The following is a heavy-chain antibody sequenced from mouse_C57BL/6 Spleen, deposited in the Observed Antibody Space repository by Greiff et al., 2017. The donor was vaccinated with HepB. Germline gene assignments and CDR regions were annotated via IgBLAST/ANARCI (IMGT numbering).Heavy chain of an antibody. CDR2: IVPGSGST. J-gene: IGHJ4*01. D-gene: IGHD2-4*01. CDR1: GYTFTGYW. CDR3: AIDYEYNYAMDY. Sequence: VQLQQSGAELMKPGASVKLSCKATGYTFTGYWIEWVKQRPGHGLEWIGEIVPGSGSTNYNAKFKGKSTITADTSSNTAYMQLSSLTTEDSAIYYCAIDYEYNYAMDYWGQGTSVTVSS. V-gene: IGHV1-9*01.